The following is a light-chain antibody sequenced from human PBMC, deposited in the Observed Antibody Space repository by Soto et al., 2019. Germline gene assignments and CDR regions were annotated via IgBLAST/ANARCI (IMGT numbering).Light chain of an antibody. V-gene: IGLV2-23*01. CDR1: SSDVGSYNL. Sequence: QSVLTQPASVSGSPGQSITISCTGTSSDVGSYNLVSWYQQHPGEAPKLKIYEGSKRPSGVSNRFSGSKSGNTASLTISGLQAEDEADYYCCSYAGSSTFYVFGTGTKVTVL. CDR3: CSYAGSSTFYV. J-gene: IGLJ1*01. CDR2: EGS.